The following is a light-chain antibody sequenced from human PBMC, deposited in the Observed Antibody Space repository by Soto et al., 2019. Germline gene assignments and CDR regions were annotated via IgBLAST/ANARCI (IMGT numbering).Light chain of an antibody. J-gene: IGKJ1*01. CDR2: LGS. V-gene: IGKV2-28*01. CDR1: RSLLHSNGYNY. Sequence: DSLMAQYLHLLEVSSRYLVSIACMSSRSLLHSNGYNYLDWYLQKPGQSPQLLIYLGSNRASGVPDRFSGSGSGTDFTLKISRVEAEDVGFYYCMQGLQTAWTFGQGTKVDIK. CDR3: MQGLQTAWT.